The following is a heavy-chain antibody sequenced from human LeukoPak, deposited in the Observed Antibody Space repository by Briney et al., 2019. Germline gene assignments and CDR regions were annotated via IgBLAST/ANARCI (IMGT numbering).Heavy chain of an antibody. CDR2: INTNTGNP. CDR1: GYTFTTYA. Sequence: ASVKISCKASGYTFTTYAMNWVRQAPGQGLEWMGWINTNTGNPTYAQNFTGRFVLSLDTSVSTAYLQISSLKAEDTAVYYCVRPGPARLGWFDSWGQGTLVTVSS. CDR3: VRPGPARLGWFDS. J-gene: IGHJ5*01. D-gene: IGHD6-6*01. V-gene: IGHV7-4-1*02.